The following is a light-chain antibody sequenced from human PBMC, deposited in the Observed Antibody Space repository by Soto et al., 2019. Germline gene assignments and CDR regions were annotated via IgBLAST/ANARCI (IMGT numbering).Light chain of an antibody. CDR1: QSITNNY. J-gene: IGKJ3*01. CDR2: GAS. CDR3: QQYGSSPRLFT. V-gene: IGKV3-20*01. Sequence: EVVLTQSPGTLSLSPGERATLSCRASQSITNNYLAWYQQKPGQAPRLLIYGASTRATGIPDRFSGSGSGTDFTLTISRLESEDFAVYYCQQYGSSPRLFTFGPGTKVDIK.